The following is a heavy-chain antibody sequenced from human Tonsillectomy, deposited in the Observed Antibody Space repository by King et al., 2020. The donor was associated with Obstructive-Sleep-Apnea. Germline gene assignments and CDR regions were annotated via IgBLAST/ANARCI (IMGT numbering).Heavy chain of an antibody. CDR1: GYTFTNYG. CDR2: ISAYNGNT. V-gene: IGHV1-18*01. D-gene: IGHD3-10*01. CDR3: ARSVKFAYYDGSGPTPSRY. J-gene: IGHJ4*02. Sequence: QLVQSGAEVKKPGASVKVSCKPSGYTFTNYGITWVRQAPGQGLEWMGWISAYNGNTKYPQKLQDRVTMTTDTSTSTAYMELRSLRSDDTAVYYCARSVKFAYYDGSGPTPSRYWGQGTLVTVSS.